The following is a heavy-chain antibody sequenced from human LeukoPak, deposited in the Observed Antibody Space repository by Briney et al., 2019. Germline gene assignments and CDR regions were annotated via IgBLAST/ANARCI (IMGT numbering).Heavy chain of an antibody. V-gene: IGHV3-48*03. CDR3: ARDRRELLVSDAFDI. Sequence: GGSLRLSCAASGFTFSSYEMNWVRQAPGKGLEWVSYISSSGSTIYYADSVKGRFTISRDNAKNSLYLQMNSLRAEDTAVYYCARDRRELLVSDAFDIWAKGQWSPSLQ. J-gene: IGHJ3*02. CDR2: ISSSGSTI. D-gene: IGHD1-26*01. CDR1: GFTFSSYE.